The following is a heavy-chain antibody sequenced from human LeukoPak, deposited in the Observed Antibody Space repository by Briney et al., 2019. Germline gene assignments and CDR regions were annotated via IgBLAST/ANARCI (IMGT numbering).Heavy chain of an antibody. V-gene: IGHV6-1*01. CDR3: AREADNLFDY. J-gene: IGHJ4*02. CDR1: GDSVSSNTGI. CDR2: TYYRSKWFI. Sequence: SQTLSLTCAISGDSVSSNTGIWNWVRQSPSRGLEWLGRTYYRSKWFIDYALSVKGRMTINPDTSKNQFSLQLNSVTPEDTAVYYCAREADNLFDYWGQGTLVTVSS. D-gene: IGHD1-1*01.